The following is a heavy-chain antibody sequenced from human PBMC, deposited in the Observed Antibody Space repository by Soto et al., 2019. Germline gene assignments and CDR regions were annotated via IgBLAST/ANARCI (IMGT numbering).Heavy chain of an antibody. CDR3: AREGAVPTAIRPSYYFDY. V-gene: IGHV1-18*01. J-gene: IGHJ4*02. D-gene: IGHD2-2*01. Sequence: QVQLVQSGAEVKKPGASVKVSCKTSDYTFSSYGITWLRQAPGQGLEWMGWISAYNGNTDYAQKFQGRVTMTRDTSTTTAYMVLRSLTSDDTAIYFCAREGAVPTAIRPSYYFDYWGQGTLVTVSS. CDR2: ISAYNGNT. CDR1: DYTFSSYG.